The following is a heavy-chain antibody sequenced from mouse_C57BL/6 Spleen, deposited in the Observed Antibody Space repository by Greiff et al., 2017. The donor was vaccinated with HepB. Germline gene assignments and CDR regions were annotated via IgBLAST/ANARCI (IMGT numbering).Heavy chain of an antibody. CDR2: ISYDGSN. CDR3: ARAELGPPCY. Sequence: EVQLQQSGPGLVKPSQSLSLTCSVTGYSITSGYYWNWIRQFPGNKLEWMGYISYDGSNNYNPSLKNRISITRDTSKNQFFLKLNSVTTEDTATYYCARAELGPPCYWGQGTTLTVSS. CDR1: GYSITSGYY. D-gene: IGHD4-1*01. V-gene: IGHV3-6*01. J-gene: IGHJ2*01.